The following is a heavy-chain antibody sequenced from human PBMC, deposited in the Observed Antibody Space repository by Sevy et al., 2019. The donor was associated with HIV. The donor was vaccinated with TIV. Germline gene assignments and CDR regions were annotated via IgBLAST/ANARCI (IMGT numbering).Heavy chain of an antibody. J-gene: IGHJ6*02. CDR1: GGSFSGYY. D-gene: IGHD2-2*02. Sequence: SETLSLTCAVYGGSFSGYYWSWIRQPPGKGLEWIGEINHSGSTNYNPSLNSRVTRSVDTSKNQFSLKLSSVTAADTAVYYCARRPYTSYYYYYGMDVWGQGTTVTVSS. CDR3: ARRPYTSYYYYYGMDV. CDR2: INHSGST. V-gene: IGHV4-34*01.